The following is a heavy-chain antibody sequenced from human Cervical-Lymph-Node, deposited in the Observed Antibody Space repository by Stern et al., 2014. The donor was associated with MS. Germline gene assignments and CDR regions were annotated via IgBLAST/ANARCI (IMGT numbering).Heavy chain of an antibody. V-gene: IGHV4-39*01. CDR1: GGSISSSSYY. J-gene: IGHJ5*02. CDR3: ATVADNWFDP. D-gene: IGHD6-19*01. Sequence: QVQLQESGPGLVKPSETLSLTCTVSGGSISSSSYYWAWIRQPPGKGLEWIGIVYYRGTTYYNPPLKSRIPVSLDTSKTQFSLSLSSVTAADTAVYYCATVADNWFDPWGQGTLVTVSP. CDR2: VYYRGTT.